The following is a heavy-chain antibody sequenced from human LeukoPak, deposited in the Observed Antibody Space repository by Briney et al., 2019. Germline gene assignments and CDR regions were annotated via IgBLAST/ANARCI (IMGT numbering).Heavy chain of an antibody. V-gene: IGHV4-61*02. D-gene: IGHD5-12*01. CDR3: ARYSGYDSRFDY. J-gene: IGHJ4*02. CDR1: GGSISSGSYY. CDR2: IYTSGST. Sequence: SETLSLTCTVSGGSISSGSYYWSWIRQPAGKGLEWIGRIYTSGSTNYNPSLRSRVTISVDTSKNQFSLKLSSVTAADTAVYYCARYSGYDSRFDYWGQGTLVTVSS.